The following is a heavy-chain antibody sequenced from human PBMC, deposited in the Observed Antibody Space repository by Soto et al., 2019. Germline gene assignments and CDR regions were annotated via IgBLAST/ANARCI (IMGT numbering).Heavy chain of an antibody. Sequence: SGPTLVKPTQTLTLTCTFSGFSLSTSGVGVGWIRQTPGKALEWLALIYWDDDKRYSPFLKSRLTITKDTSKNQVVLTMTNMDPVDTATYYCARRLKESGTFYDFWSGHVLSYFASWGQGTRVTVSS. D-gene: IGHD3-3*01. J-gene: IGHJ4*02. V-gene: IGHV2-5*02. CDR1: GFSLSTSGVG. CDR2: IYWDDDK. CDR3: ARRLKESGTFYDFWSGHVLSYFAS.